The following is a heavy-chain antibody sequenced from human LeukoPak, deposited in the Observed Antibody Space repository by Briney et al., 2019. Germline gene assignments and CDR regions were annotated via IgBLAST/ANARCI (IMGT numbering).Heavy chain of an antibody. D-gene: IGHD4-23*01. CDR2: ISSSGSTI. CDR3: ASSGSYGGYIDY. CDR1: GFTFSSYE. V-gene: IGHV3-48*03. J-gene: IGHJ4*02. Sequence: PGGSLRLSCAASGFTFSSYEMNWVRQAPGKGLEWVSYISSSGSTIYYADSVKGRFTISRDNAKNSLYLQMNSLRAEDTAVYYCASSGSYGGYIDYWGQGTLVTVSS.